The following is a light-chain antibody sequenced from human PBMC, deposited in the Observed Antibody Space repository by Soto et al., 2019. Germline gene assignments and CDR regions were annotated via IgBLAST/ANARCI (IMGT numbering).Light chain of an antibody. V-gene: IGKV1-27*01. J-gene: IGKJ1*01. CDR1: QGISNY. CDR2: AAS. CDR3: QKYNSAPRA. Sequence: DLQMTQSPSSLSASVGDSVTITCRASQGISNYLAWYQQKPGKVPKLLIYAASTLQSGVPSRFSGSGSGTDFTLTISSLRPGDVVTYYCQKYNSAPRAFGQGTKVEIK.